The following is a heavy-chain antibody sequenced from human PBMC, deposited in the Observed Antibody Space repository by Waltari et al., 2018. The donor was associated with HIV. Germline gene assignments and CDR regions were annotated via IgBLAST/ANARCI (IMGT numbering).Heavy chain of an antibody. CDR2: IKRDGGEK. CDR1: GFTFSNHW. Sequence: EVQLVESGGGLVQPGGSLRLSCAASGFTFSNHWMSWVRQAPGKGVEWVANIKRDGGEKDYVDSVKGRFTISRDTAKNSLSLQMNSLRAEDTAVYYCARAPYDSGNEYYFDHWGLGTLVTVSS. V-gene: IGHV3-7*03. J-gene: IGHJ4*02. D-gene: IGHD3-10*01. CDR3: ARAPYDSGNEYYFDH.